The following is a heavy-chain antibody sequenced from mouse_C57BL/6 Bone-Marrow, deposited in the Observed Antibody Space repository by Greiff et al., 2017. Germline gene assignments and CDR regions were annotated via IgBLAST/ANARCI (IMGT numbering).Heavy chain of an antibody. CDR1: GFNIKNTY. V-gene: IGHV14-3*01. CDR3: ARRGRRDYYGSAYYFDY. Sequence: EVQLQQSVAELVRPGASVKLSCTASGFNIKNTYMHWVKQRPEQGLEWIGRIDPANGNTKYAPKFQGKATITADTSSNTAYLQLSSLTSEDTAIYYCARRGRRDYYGSAYYFDYWGQGTTLTVSS. D-gene: IGHD1-1*01. J-gene: IGHJ2*01. CDR2: IDPANGNT.